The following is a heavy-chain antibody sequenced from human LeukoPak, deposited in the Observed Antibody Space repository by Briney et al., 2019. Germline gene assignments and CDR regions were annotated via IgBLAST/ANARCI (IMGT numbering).Heavy chain of an antibody. D-gene: IGHD2-2*01. CDR3: AGGRTDIVVVPATLRNYYFDY. Sequence: ASVKVSCKASGGTFSSYDISWVRQAPGQGLEWMGGIMPMFGKTNYAQKFQGRVTTTADKATSTAYMELSSLRSEGTAVYYCAGGRTDIVVVPATLRNYYFDYWGQGTLVTVSS. CDR2: IMPMFGKT. CDR1: GGTFSSYD. J-gene: IGHJ4*02. V-gene: IGHV1-69*06.